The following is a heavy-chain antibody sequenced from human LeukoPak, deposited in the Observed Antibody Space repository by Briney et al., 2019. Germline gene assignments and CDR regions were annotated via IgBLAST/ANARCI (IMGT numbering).Heavy chain of an antibody. D-gene: IGHD3-10*01. CDR2: IDPSGGST. J-gene: IGHJ5*02. CDR1: ANTFSNYL. CDR3: ARDLGLRGVTNWFDP. V-gene: IGHV1-46*01. Sequence: ASVKVSCKASANTFSNYLMHWVRQAPGQGLEWMGIIDPSGGSTDYAQKFQGRVTMTRDTSTTTVYMELSSLRSEDTAVYYCARDLGLRGVTNWFDPWGQGTLVTVSS.